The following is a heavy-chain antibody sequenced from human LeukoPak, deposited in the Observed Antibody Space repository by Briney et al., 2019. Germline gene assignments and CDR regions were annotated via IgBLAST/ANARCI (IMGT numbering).Heavy chain of an antibody. CDR1: GYTFTSYD. Sequence: ASVKVSCKASGYTFTSYDINWVRQATGQGLEWMGWINPNSGNTGYAQKFQGRVTMTKNTSINTAYMELSSLRSEDTAMYYCARALSWTTDSYYYMDVWGKGTTVTVSS. J-gene: IGHJ6*03. CDR3: ARALSWTTDSYYYMDV. CDR2: INPNSGNT. D-gene: IGHD3/OR15-3a*01. V-gene: IGHV1-8*01.